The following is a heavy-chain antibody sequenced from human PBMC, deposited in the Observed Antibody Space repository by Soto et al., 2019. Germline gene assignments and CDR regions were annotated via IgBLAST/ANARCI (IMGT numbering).Heavy chain of an antibody. D-gene: IGHD3-10*01. CDR3: GKVRSGEVGVFY. CDR2: ISPTSGVT. V-gene: IGHV1-2*02. J-gene: IGHJ4*02. Sequence: QVQLVQSGAEVKKSGASVKVSCKASGYSFTGYYIHWVRQAPGQGPEWMGEISPTSGVTKYAQKFQGRVAMNGAASISTVYMELTNLSPDDTALYSCGKVRSGEVGVFYWGQGTRVTVFS. CDR1: GYSFTGYY.